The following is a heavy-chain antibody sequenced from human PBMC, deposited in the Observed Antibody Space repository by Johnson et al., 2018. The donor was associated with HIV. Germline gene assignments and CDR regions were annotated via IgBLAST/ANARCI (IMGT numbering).Heavy chain of an antibody. Sequence: MLLVESGGGVVQPGRSLRLSCAASGFTFSSYDMHWVRQATGKGLEWVSALGTAGDTYYADSVKGRFTISRDNSKNTLYLQMNSLRAEDTAVYYCARDGGSTRGDAFDIWGQGTMVTVSS. CDR3: ARDGGSTRGDAFDI. CDR1: GFTFSSYD. V-gene: IGHV3-13*01. D-gene: IGHD1-26*01. CDR2: LGTAGDT. J-gene: IGHJ3*02.